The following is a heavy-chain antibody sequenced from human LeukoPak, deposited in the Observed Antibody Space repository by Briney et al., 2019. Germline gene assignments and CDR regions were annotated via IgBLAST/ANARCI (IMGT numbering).Heavy chain of an antibody. J-gene: IGHJ4*02. CDR2: IKQDGSEE. CDR1: GFNFRAYW. V-gene: IGHV3-7*01. Sequence: GGSLRLSCTTSGFNFRAYWMGWVRQPPGKGLEWVANIKQDGSEEYYVDSVKGRFTISRDNAKNSLILQMNSLRAEDTAVYYCARLYDDCTRSTCLWYFDYWGQGTLVTVPS. D-gene: IGHD2/OR15-2a*01. CDR3: ARLYDDCTRSTCLWYFDY.